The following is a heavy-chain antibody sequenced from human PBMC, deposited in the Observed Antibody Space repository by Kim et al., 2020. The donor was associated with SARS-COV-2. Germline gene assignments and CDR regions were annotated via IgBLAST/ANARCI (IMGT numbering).Heavy chain of an antibody. CDR1: GDTITGDY. CDR3: ARVVARGMDA. J-gene: IGHJ6*02. CDR2: IIPKSGGT. V-gene: IGHV1-2*06. D-gene: IGHD2-15*01. Sequence: ASVKVSCKASGDTITGDYIHWVRQAPGQGLEWMGRIIPKSGGTNYAQKFQGRVTMTRDTSISTAYMELSRLTSDDTAVYYCARVVARGMDAWGQGTTVTV.